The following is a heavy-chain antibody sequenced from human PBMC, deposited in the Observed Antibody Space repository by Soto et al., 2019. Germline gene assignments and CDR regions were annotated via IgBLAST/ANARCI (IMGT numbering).Heavy chain of an antibody. CDR2: IDPSDSYT. V-gene: IGHV5-10-1*01. D-gene: IGHD1-1*01. CDR1: GYSFTSYW. CDR3: ARRERHSYYYGMDV. Sequence: PGESLKISGKGSGYSFTSYWISWVRQMPGKGLEWMGRIDPSDSYTNYSPSFQGHVTISADKSISTAYLQWSSLKASDTAMYYCARRERHSYYYGMDVSGQGTTVTVSS. J-gene: IGHJ6*02.